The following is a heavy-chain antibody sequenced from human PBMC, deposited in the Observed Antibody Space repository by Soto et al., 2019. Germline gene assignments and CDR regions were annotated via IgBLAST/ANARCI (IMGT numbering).Heavy chain of an antibody. V-gene: IGHV3-64*01. CDR2: ISSNGGTT. J-gene: IGHJ4*02. D-gene: IGHD1-7*01. CDR1: GFTFSSYE. CDR3: VRRVSGNYDY. Sequence: EVQLAESGGGMVQPAGSLRLSCVDSGFTFSSYEMHWVRQAPGKGLEYVSSISSNGGTTYYGNSVKGRFTISRDNSKNTLYLQMGSLRAEDMAVYYCVRRVSGNYDYWGQGTLVTVSS.